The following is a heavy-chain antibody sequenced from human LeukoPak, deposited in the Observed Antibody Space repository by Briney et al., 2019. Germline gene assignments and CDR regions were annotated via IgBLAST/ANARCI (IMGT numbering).Heavy chain of an antibody. CDR3: ARGHWFDP. V-gene: IGHV4-31*03. CDR1: GGSISSGGYY. J-gene: IGHJ5*02. Sequence: SETLSLTGTVSGGSISSGGYYWSWIRQHPGKGLEWIGYIYYSGSTYYNPSLKSRVTVSVDTSKNQFSLKLSSVTAADTAVYYCARGHWFDPWGQGTLVTVSS. CDR2: IYYSGST.